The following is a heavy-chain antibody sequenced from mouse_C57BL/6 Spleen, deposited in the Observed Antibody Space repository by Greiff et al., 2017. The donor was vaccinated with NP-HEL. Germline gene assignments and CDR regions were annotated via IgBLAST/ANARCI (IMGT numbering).Heavy chain of an antibody. CDR3: ARKGSAQAVDY. CDR1: GFTFSSYG. J-gene: IGHJ2*01. Sequence: DVKLVESGGDLVKPGGSLKLSCAASGFTFSSYGMSWVRQPPDKRLEWVATISSGGSYNYYPDSVKGRFTISSDNAKNNLYLQMSSLKSEDTAMYYCARKGSAQAVDYWGQGTTLTVSS. CDR2: ISSGGSYN. D-gene: IGHD3-2*02. V-gene: IGHV5-6*02.